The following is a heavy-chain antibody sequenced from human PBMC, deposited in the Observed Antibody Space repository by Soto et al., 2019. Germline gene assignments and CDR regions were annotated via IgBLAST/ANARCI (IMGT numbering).Heavy chain of an antibody. Sequence: GESLKISCKGSGYSFTSYWIGWVRQMPGKGLEWMGIIYPGDSDTRYSPSFQGQVTISADKSISTAYLQWSSLKASDTAMYYCASSTSYYDSLGPEDAFDIWGQGTTVTVS. D-gene: IGHD3-22*01. CDR2: IYPGDSDT. CDR3: ASSTSYYDSLGPEDAFDI. V-gene: IGHV5-51*01. J-gene: IGHJ3*02. CDR1: GYSFTSYW.